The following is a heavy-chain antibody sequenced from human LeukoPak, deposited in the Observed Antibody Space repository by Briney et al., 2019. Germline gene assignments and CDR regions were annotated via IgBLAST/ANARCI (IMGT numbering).Heavy chain of an antibody. Sequence: SETLSLTCTVSGGSISSDYWSWIRQPPGKGLEWIGYIYYSGSTNYNPSLKSRVTISVDTSKNQFSLKLSSVTAADTAVYYCARRMTTEASNWFDPWGQGTLVTVSS. J-gene: IGHJ5*02. D-gene: IGHD4-11*01. CDR2: IYYSGST. CDR1: GGSISSDY. CDR3: ARRMTTEASNWFDP. V-gene: IGHV4-59*01.